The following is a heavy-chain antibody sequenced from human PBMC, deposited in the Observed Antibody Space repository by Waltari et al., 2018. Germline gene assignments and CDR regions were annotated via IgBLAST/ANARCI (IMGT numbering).Heavy chain of an antibody. D-gene: IGHD3-10*01. CDR3: ARARGYYYYMDV. Sequence: QVQLVQSGAEVKKTGASVKVSCKASGYTFTGYYMHWVRQAPGQGLEWMGRINPNSGGTNYAQKFQGRVTMTRYTSISTAYMELSRLRSDDTAVYYCARARGYYYYMDVWGKGTTVTVSS. CDR2: INPNSGGT. J-gene: IGHJ6*03. CDR1: GYTFTGYY. V-gene: IGHV1-2*06.